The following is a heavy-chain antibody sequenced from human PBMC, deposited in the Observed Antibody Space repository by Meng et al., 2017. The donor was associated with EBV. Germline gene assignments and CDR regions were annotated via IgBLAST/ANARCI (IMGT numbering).Heavy chain of an antibody. J-gene: IGHJ4*02. V-gene: IGHV1-69*01. CDR2: FLPRLGAP. Sequence: QVQLCESAAEVKKPGWSVRVSCKTSGGPSRSYAISWVRQAPGQGLEWLGGFLPRLGAPNYAQKFHGRVKITADESTSTHYMDLSSLRSEDTAIYYCASESGRGYTPDYWGQGTLVTVSS. CDR1: GGPSRSYA. CDR3: ASESGRGYTPDY. D-gene: IGHD3-10*01.